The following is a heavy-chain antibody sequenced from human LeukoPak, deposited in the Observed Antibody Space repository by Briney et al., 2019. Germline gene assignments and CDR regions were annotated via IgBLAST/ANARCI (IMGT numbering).Heavy chain of an antibody. D-gene: IGHD3-16*02. CDR3: ARGGYDYVWGSYRLDY. CDR1: GGSISSNNW. J-gene: IGHJ4*02. CDR2: IYHSGSP. Sequence: PSGTLSLTCAVSGGSISSNNWWGWVRQPPGKGLEWIGEIYHSGSPNYNPSLKSRVTISVDKSRNHFSLNLSSVTAADTAVYYCARGGYDYVWGSYRLDYWGQGTLVTVSS. V-gene: IGHV4-4*02.